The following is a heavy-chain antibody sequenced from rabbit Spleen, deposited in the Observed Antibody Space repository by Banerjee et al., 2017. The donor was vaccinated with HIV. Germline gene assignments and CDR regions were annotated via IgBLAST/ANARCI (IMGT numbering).Heavy chain of an antibody. CDR2: IYAGSRGST. Sequence: QSLEESGGGLVQPEGSLTLTCTASGVAFSSYYYMCWVCQAPGKGLECTAFIYAGSRGSTYYASWAKGRFTISKTSSTTVTLQMTSLTAADTATYFCARYVTDVIGWNFGWWGPGTLVTVS. V-gene: IGHV1S40*01. CDR3: ARYVTDVIGWNFGW. CDR1: GVAFSSYYY. D-gene: IGHD1-1*01. J-gene: IGHJ4*01.